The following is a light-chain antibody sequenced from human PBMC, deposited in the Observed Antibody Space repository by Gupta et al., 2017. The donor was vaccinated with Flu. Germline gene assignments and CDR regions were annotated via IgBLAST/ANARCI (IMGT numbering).Light chain of an antibody. Sequence: QSALTQPRSVSVSPGHSVAISCTGTSSDIGGYKYVSWCQQHPGKPPKLFIYDVDKRPSGVPDRFSGSKSGNTASLTISGLQAEDEGDYYCCSYAGSYTWVFGGGTKLTVL. V-gene: IGLV2-11*01. J-gene: IGLJ3*02. CDR2: DVD. CDR1: SSDIGGYKY. CDR3: CSYAGSYTWV.